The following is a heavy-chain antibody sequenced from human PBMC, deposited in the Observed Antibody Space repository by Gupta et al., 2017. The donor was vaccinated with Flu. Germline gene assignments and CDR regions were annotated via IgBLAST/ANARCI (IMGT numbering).Heavy chain of an antibody. CDR3: ARNKNEGDSGYEFDV. Sequence: QVQLVQSGAELKKPGTSVKVCCKASGYIFTSYGISWVRQAPGQGLEWIGWSSTYNGTLKYEQKFQDRVTRTTAISTKTAYMELRNLRSDDAAVFFCARNKNEGDSGYEFDVWGQGTMVTVSS. V-gene: IGHV1-18*01. J-gene: IGHJ4*02. D-gene: IGHD5-12*01. CDR2: SSTYNGTL. CDR1: GYIFTSYG.